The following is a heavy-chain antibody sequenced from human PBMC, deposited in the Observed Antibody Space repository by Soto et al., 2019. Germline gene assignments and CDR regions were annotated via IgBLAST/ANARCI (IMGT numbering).Heavy chain of an antibody. CDR2: INHSGST. J-gene: IGHJ4*02. Sequence: SETLSLTCAVYGGSFSGYYWSWIRQPPGKGLEWIGEINHSGSTNYNPSLKSRVTISVDTSKNQFSLKLSSVTAADTAVYYCARGRGEQLVEDFDYWGQGTLVTGSS. D-gene: IGHD6-6*01. CDR3: ARGRGEQLVEDFDY. V-gene: IGHV4-34*01. CDR1: GGSFSGYY.